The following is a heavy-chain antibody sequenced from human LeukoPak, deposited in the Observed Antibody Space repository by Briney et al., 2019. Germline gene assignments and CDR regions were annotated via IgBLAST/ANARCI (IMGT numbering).Heavy chain of an antibody. V-gene: IGHV3-23*01. J-gene: IGHJ3*02. CDR3: ARPDTGLLWSAFDI. CDR1: GFTFSSYA. Sequence: TGGSLRLSCAASGFTFSSYAMSWVRQAPGKGLEWVSAISGRGGSTFYADSVKGRFTISRDNSKNTLFLQMNSLRAEDTAVYYCARPDTGLLWSAFDIWGQGTMVTVSS. D-gene: IGHD3-10*01. CDR2: ISGRGGST.